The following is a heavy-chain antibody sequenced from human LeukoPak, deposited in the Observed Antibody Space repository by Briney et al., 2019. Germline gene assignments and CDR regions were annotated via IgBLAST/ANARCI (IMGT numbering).Heavy chain of an antibody. CDR3: ARDPRQGTAMVPDY. V-gene: IGHV7-4-1*02. Sequence: ASVKVSCKASGYTFTSYAMNWVRQAPGQGLEWVGWINTNTGNPTYAQGFTGRFVFSLDTSVSTAYLQISSLKAEDTAVYYCARDPRQGTAMVPDYWGQGTLVTVSS. CDR1: GYTFTSYA. D-gene: IGHD5-18*01. CDR2: INTNTGNP. J-gene: IGHJ4*02.